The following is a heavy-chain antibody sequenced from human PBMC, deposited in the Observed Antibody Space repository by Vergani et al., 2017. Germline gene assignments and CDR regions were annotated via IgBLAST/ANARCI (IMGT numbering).Heavy chain of an antibody. CDR3: ARGTVTSLFDY. CDR2: IYTSGST. D-gene: IGHD4-11*01. V-gene: IGHV4-61*02. J-gene: IGHJ4*02. Sequence: QVQLQQWGPGLVKPSQTLSLTCTVSGGSISSGSYYWSWIRQPAGKGLEWIGRIYTSGSTNYNPSLKSRVTISVDTSKNQFSLKLSSVTAADTAVYYCARGTVTSLFDYWGQGTLVTVSS. CDR1: GGSISSGSYY.